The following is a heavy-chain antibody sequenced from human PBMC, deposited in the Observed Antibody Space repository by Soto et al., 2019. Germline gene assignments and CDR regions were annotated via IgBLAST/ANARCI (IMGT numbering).Heavy chain of an antibody. CDR3: AKDTSTVTTWGYYYYGMDV. V-gene: IGHV3-23*01. J-gene: IGHJ6*02. Sequence: GGSLRLSCAASGFIFSSYAMNWVRQAPGKGLEWVSAIGGDGDSTYYADSVKGRFTISRDNSKNTLYLQMNSLRAEDTAVYYCAKDTSTVTTWGYYYYGMDVRGQGTTVTVSS. D-gene: IGHD4-4*01. CDR2: IGGDGDST. CDR1: GFIFSSYA.